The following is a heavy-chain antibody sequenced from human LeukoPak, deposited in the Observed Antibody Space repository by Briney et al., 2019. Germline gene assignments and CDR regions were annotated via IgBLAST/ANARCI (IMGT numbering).Heavy chain of an antibody. CDR1: GGTFISYA. D-gene: IGHD6-19*01. J-gene: IGHJ3*02. CDR2: IIPIFGTA. CDR3: ASSGSGWVVSPSSI. Sequence: SVKVSCKASGGTFISYAISWVRQAPGQGLEWMGGIIPIFGTANYAQKFQGRVTITADKSTSTAYMELSSLRSEDTAVYYCASSGSGWVVSPSSIWGQGTMVTVSS. V-gene: IGHV1-69*06.